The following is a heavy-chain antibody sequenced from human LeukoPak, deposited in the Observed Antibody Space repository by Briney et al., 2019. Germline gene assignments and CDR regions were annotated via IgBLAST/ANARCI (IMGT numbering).Heavy chain of an antibody. Sequence: GGSLRLTCAASGFTFSNAWMSWVRQAPGKGVEWVGRIKSKTDGGTTDYAAPVKGRFTISRDDSKNTLYLQMNSLKTEDTAVYYCTTEGILTAPGAFDIWGQGTMVTVSS. CDR3: TTEGILTAPGAFDI. D-gene: IGHD3-9*01. V-gene: IGHV3-15*01. CDR1: GFTFSNAW. CDR2: IKSKTDGGTT. J-gene: IGHJ3*02.